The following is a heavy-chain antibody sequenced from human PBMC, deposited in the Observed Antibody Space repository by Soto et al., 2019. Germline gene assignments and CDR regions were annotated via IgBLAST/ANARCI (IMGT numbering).Heavy chain of an antibody. V-gene: IGHV1-3*01. CDR3: ARGGHLYYYGSGSYYAEIGASHY. D-gene: IGHD3-10*01. Sequence: ASVKVSCKASGYTFTSYAMHWVRQAPGQRLEWMGWINAGNGNTKYSQRFQGRVTITRDTSASTAYMELSSLRSEDTAVYYCARGGHLYYYGSGSYYAEIGASHYWGQGTLVTSPQ. J-gene: IGHJ4*02. CDR2: INAGNGNT. CDR1: GYTFTSYA.